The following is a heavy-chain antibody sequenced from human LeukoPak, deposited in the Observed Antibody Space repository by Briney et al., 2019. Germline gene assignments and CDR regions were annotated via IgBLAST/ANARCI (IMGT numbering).Heavy chain of an antibody. Sequence: SETLSLTCTVSGGSLSSYYWSWIRQPPGKGLEWIGYIYYSGSTNYNPSLKSRVTISVDTSKNQFSLKLSSVTAADTAVYYCARGQWYYYGSGSYSFDYWGQGTLVTVSS. J-gene: IGHJ4*02. CDR3: ARGQWYYYGSGSYSFDY. CDR1: GGSLSSYY. CDR2: IYYSGST. V-gene: IGHV4-59*01. D-gene: IGHD3-10*01.